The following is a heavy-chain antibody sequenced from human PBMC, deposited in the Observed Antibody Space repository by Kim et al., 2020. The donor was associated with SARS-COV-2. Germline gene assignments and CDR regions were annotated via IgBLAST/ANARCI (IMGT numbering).Heavy chain of an antibody. CDR2: VFSSGST. J-gene: IGHJ6*01. Sequence: SETLSLTCTVSGASIGTFYWSWIRQPPGKGLEWIGFVFSSGSTKYNPSLQSRVTISADTSKNQFSLRLNSVTAADTAMYFCARELGISATDFHSFYGLDV. D-gene: IGHD1-26*01. CDR3: ARELGISATDFHSFYGLDV. V-gene: IGHV4-59*13. CDR1: GASIGTFY.